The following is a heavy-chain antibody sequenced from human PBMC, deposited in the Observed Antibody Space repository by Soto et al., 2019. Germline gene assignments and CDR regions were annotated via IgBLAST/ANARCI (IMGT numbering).Heavy chain of an antibody. CDR1: GFTFSSYA. CDR3: AKDGESGSYYSLIDY. J-gene: IGHJ4*02. Sequence: EVQLLESGGGLVQPGGSLRLSCAASGFTFSSYAMSWVRQAPGKGLEWVSAISGSGGSTYYADSVKGRFTISRDNSKNTMYLQMNSLRAEDTAVYYCAKDGESGSYYSLIDYRGQGTLVTVSS. V-gene: IGHV3-23*01. CDR2: ISGSGGST. D-gene: IGHD1-26*01.